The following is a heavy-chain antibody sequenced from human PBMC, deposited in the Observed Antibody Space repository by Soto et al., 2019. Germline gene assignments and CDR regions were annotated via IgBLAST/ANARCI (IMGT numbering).Heavy chain of an antibody. CDR1: GFTFSSYW. D-gene: IGHD2-15*01. J-gene: IGHJ4*02. CDR2: IKQDGSEK. Sequence: EVQLVESGGGLVQPGGSLRLSCAASGFTFSSYWMSWVRQAPGKGLEWVANIKQDGSEKYYVDSVKGRFTISRDNAKNSLYLQMNSLRADDTAVYYCARDPVVVVAATANYWGQGTLVTVSS. CDR3: ARDPVVVVAATANY. V-gene: IGHV3-7*01.